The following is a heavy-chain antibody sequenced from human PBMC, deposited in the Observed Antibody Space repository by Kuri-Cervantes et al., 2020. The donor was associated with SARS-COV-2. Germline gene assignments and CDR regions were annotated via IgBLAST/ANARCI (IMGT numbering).Heavy chain of an antibody. CDR3: ARVPGIYSYGPPHFDY. D-gene: IGHD5-18*01. J-gene: IGHJ4*02. V-gene: IGHV1-2*02. Sequence: ASVKVSCKASGYAFSAYFLHWVRQAPGQGLEWLGWITPNTGATHYAQSFQGSVTMTSDTSISTAYMELSRLRSDDTAVYYCARVPGIYSYGPPHFDYWGQGTLVTVSS. CDR2: ITPNTGAT. CDR1: GYAFSAYF.